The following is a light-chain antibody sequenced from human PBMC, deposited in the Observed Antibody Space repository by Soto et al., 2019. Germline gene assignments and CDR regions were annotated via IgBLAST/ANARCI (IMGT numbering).Light chain of an antibody. CDR2: AAS. J-gene: IGKJ5*01. V-gene: IGKV1-39*01. CDR3: QQSYSTIT. Sequence: DIQITQSPSSLSASVGCRVTITCRASQSISMYLNWYQQKPGKAPKLLIYAASSLQSGVPSRFSGSGSGTDFTLTISSLQPEDFATYYCQQSYSTITFGQGTRLEI. CDR1: QSISMY.